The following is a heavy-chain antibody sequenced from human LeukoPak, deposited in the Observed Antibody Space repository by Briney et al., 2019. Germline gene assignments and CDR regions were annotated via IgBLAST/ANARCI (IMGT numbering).Heavy chain of an antibody. Sequence: GGSLRLSCAASGFTFSNYAMSWVRQAPGKGLEWVSAVGSSGDSTYYADSVKGRFTISRDNSKNTLYLQMNSLRAEDAAVYYCAKGMWELPGPVYWGQGTLVTVSS. CDR1: GFTFSNYA. J-gene: IGHJ4*02. D-gene: IGHD1-26*01. CDR2: VGSSGDST. V-gene: IGHV3-23*01. CDR3: AKGMWELPGPVY.